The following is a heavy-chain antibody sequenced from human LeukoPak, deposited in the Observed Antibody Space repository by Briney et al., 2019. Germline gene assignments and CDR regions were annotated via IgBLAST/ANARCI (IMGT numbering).Heavy chain of an antibody. J-gene: IGHJ4*02. D-gene: IGHD5-18*01. CDR2: ISTTSSYI. CDR1: GFTFSYYS. CDR3: AMLVDTTY. Sequence: GGSLRLSCAASGFTFSYYSMNWVRQAPGKGLEWVSSISTTSSYIYYADSVKGRFTISRDNAENSLYLQMNSLRAEDTAVYYCAMLVDTTYWGQGTLVTVSS. V-gene: IGHV3-21*01.